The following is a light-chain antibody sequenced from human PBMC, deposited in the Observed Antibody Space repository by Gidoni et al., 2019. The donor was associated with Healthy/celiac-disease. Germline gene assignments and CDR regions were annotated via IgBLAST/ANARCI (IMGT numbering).Light chain of an antibody. CDR3: QQSYSTQT. J-gene: IGKJ1*01. Sequence: DIQMTQSPSSLSASVGDRVTITCRASQSISSYLNWYQQKPGKAPKLLIYAASSLQSGVPSRFSSSGSRKDFTLTISSLQHEDFANYYCQQSYSTQTFGQGTKVEIK. CDR1: QSISSY. CDR2: AAS. V-gene: IGKV1-39*01.